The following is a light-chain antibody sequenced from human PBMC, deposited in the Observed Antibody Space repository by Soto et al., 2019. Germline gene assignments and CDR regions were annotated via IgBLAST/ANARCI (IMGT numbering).Light chain of an antibody. CDR2: EVS. J-gene: IGLJ1*01. Sequence: QSVLTQPASVSGSPGQSITISCTGTSSDVGGYNYVSWYQQHPDKAPKLILYEVSNRPSGVSNRFSGSKSGNTASLTISGLPAEDEADYYCSSYTSSSTRLFGSGTKVTVL. CDR1: SSDVGGYNY. V-gene: IGLV2-14*01. CDR3: SSYTSSSTRL.